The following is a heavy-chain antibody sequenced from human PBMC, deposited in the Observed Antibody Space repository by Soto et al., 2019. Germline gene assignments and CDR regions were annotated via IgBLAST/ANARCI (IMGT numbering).Heavy chain of an antibody. CDR2: INPSGGST. V-gene: IGHV1-46*01. D-gene: IGHD6-19*01. J-gene: IGHJ3*02. CDR3: SCIAVAGAAFAI. Sequence: GASVKVSCKASGYTFTSYYMHWVRQAPGQGLEWMGIINPSGGSTSYAQKFQGRVTMTRDTSTSTVYMELSSLRSEDTAVYYCSCIAVAGAAFAIWGQGTMVTVSS. CDR1: GYTFTSYY.